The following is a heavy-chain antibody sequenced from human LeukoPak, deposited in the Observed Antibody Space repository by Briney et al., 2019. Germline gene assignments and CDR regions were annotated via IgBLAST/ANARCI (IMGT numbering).Heavy chain of an antibody. V-gene: IGHV4-31*03. D-gene: IGHD2-15*01. J-gene: IGHJ1*01. CDR1: GGAISSGGYY. CDR2: IYYSGST. Sequence: SETRSLTCTVSGGAISSGGYYWTWIRQHPGKGLEWIGYIYYSGSTYYNPSLKSRVTIPVDTSKNQFSLRLSSVTAADTAVYYCALGYCGGGSCYAREYFQHWGQGTLVTVSS. CDR3: ALGYCGGGSCYAREYFQH.